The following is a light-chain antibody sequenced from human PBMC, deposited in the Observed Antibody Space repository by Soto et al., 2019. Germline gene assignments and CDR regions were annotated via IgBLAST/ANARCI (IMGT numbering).Light chain of an antibody. Sequence: QSVLTQPPSVSGAPGQRVTISCTGSSYNIGAGYDVHWYQQLPGTAPKLLIYGNSNRPSGVPDRFSGSKSGTSASLAITGLQAEDEADYYCQSYDSSPGVVFGGGTKLTVL. J-gene: IGLJ2*01. V-gene: IGLV1-40*01. CDR3: QSYDSSPGVV. CDR1: SYNIGAGYD. CDR2: GNS.